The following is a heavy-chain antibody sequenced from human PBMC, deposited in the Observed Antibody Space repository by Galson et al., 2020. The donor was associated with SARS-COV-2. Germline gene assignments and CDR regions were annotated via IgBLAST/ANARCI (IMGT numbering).Heavy chain of an antibody. V-gene: IGHV4-59*01. Sequence: ETSETLSLTCTVSGGSISSYFWSWIRQPPGKGLEWIGYIYSSGSTNYNPSLESRVTISVDTSKNHFSLKLSSVTAADTAVYYCARESALRYFWAGFDPWGQGTLVTVSS. D-gene: IGHD3-9*01. CDR2: IYSSGST. CDR1: GGSISSYF. CDR3: ARESALRYFWAGFDP. J-gene: IGHJ5*02.